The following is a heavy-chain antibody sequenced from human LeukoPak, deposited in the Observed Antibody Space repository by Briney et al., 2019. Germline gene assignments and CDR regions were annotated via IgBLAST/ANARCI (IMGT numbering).Heavy chain of an antibody. D-gene: IGHD3-22*01. J-gene: IGHJ4*02. CDR1: GGSISSYY. CDR2: IYHSGGT. Sequence: SETLSLTCTVSGGSISSYYWSWIRQPPGKGLEWIGYIYHSGGTNYNPSLKSRVTISVDTSKKQFSLRLSSVTAADTAVYYCARRGGDSSGNFDYWGQGTLVTVSS. CDR3: ARRGGDSSGNFDY. V-gene: IGHV4-59*08.